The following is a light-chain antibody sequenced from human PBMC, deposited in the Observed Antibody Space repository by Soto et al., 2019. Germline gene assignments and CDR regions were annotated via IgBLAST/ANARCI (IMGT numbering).Light chain of an antibody. Sequence: DIQMTQSPSSLSASVGDRVNITCRASQGISNYLAWYQQKPGKVPKLLIYAASTLQSGVPSRFSGSGSGTDFTLTIRRLQPEDVATYYCQKYNSAPRTFGQGTKVEIK. J-gene: IGKJ1*01. CDR1: QGISNY. V-gene: IGKV1-27*01. CDR3: QKYNSAPRT. CDR2: AAS.